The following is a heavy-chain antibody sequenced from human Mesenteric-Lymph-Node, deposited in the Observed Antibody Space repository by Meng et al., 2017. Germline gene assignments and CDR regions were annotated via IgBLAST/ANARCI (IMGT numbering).Heavy chain of an antibody. V-gene: IGHV5-51*01. J-gene: IGHJ6*02. Sequence: KVSCKGSGYSFTSYWIGWVRQMPGKGLEWMGIIYPGDSDTRYSPSFQGQVTISADKSISTAYLQWSSLRSEDTAVYYCARVDTAMVTPGMDVWGQGTTVTVSS. CDR2: IYPGDSDT. D-gene: IGHD5-18*01. CDR3: ARVDTAMVTPGMDV. CDR1: GYSFTSYW.